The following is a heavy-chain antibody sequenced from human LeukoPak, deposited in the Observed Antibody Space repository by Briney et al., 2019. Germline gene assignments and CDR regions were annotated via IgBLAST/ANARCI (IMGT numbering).Heavy chain of an antibody. V-gene: IGHV3-11*04. CDR3: NCLGKSDAFDI. D-gene: IGHD7-27*01. CDR2: ISNSDSSSTTT. Sequence: GGSLRLSCTAPGFTFRDYYVTWLRDAPGKRLEWVSYISNSDSSSTTTHYADSVKGRFTIFRDNAKNSLYLQMNSLRAEDTPVYYCNCLGKSDAFDIWGQGTMVTVSS. J-gene: IGHJ3*02. CDR1: GFTFRDYY.